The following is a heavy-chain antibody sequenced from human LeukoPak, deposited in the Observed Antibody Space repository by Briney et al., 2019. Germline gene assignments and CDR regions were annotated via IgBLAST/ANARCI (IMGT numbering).Heavy chain of an antibody. V-gene: IGHV3-33*01. Sequence: GGSLRLSCAASGFSFPSYAMHWVRQAPGKELEWVAVIWYDGTNTDYGDSLKGRFTISRDNSKNTVYLQMNSLRAEDTAVYYCARDLSGSYSFGMDVWGQGTTVTVSS. CDR3: ARDLSGSYSFGMDV. D-gene: IGHD1-26*01. CDR2: IWYDGTNT. CDR1: GFSFPSYA. J-gene: IGHJ6*02.